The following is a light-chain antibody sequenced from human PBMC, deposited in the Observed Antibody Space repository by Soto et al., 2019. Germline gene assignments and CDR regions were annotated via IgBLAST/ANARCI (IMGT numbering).Light chain of an antibody. CDR2: QAS. CDR1: QSISNS. Sequence: DIQMTQSPSTLSASVGDRVTITCRASQSISNSLAWYQQKPGTAPKLLIYQASTLESWVPSRFSGSGSGTEFTLTISSLQPDDFAVYYCQQYNSYSPDTFGQGTNLE. J-gene: IGKJ2*01. CDR3: QQYNSYSPDT. V-gene: IGKV1-5*03.